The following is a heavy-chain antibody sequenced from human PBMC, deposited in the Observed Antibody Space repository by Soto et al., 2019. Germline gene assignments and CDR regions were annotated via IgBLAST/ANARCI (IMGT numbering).Heavy chain of an antibody. CDR3: ARGPYCGGDCYLSYFDY. CDR2: IIPIFGTA. CDR1: GGTFSSYA. Sequence: QVQLVQSGAEVKKPGSSVKVSCKASGGTFSSYAISWVRQAPGQGLEWMGGIIPIFGTANYAQKFQGRVTITADESTSTAYMELRSLRSEDTAVYYCARGPYCGGDCYLSYFDYWGQGTLVTVSS. J-gene: IGHJ4*02. V-gene: IGHV1-69*12. D-gene: IGHD2-21*02.